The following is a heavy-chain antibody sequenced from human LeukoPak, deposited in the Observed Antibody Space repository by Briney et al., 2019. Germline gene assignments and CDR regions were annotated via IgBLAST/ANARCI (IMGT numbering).Heavy chain of an antibody. D-gene: IGHD2-2*01. CDR3: ASLIAPAHYCSSTSCYSYKWFDP. Sequence: PSETLSLTCAVYGGSFSGYYWSWIRQPPGNGLEWIGEINHSGSTNYNPSLKSRVTISVDTSKNQFSLKLSSVTAADTAVYYCASLIAPAHYCSSTSCYSYKWFDPWGQGTLVTVSS. J-gene: IGHJ5*02. V-gene: IGHV4-34*01. CDR1: GGSFSGYY. CDR2: INHSGST.